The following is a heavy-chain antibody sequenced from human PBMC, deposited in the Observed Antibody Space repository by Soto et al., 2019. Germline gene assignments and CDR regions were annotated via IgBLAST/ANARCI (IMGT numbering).Heavy chain of an antibody. D-gene: IGHD1-7*01. CDR1: GDSVSSNSAA. J-gene: IGHJ6*02. Sequence: SPTLSLPCAISGDSVSSNSAAWNWIRQSPSRGLEWLGRTYYRSKWYNDYAVSVKSRITINPDTSKNQFSLQLNSVTPEDTAVYYCARDPLLTGTRGWDYYYGMDVWGQGTTVTVSS. V-gene: IGHV6-1*01. CDR3: ARDPLLTGTRGWDYYYGMDV. CDR2: TYYRSKWYN.